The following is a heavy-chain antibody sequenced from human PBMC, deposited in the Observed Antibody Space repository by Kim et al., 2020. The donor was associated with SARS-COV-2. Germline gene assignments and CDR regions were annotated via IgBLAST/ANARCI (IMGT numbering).Heavy chain of an antibody. D-gene: IGHD1-26*01. CDR1: GYTFTSYG. CDR3: AREWGRGVVGVYYYYGMDV. CDR2: ISAYNGNT. Sequence: ASVKVSCKASGYTFTSYGISWVRQAPGQGLEWMGWISAYNGNTNYAQKLQGRVTMTTDTSTSTAYMELRSLRSDDTAVYYCAREWGRGVVGVYYYYGMDVWGQGTTVTVSS. J-gene: IGHJ6*02. V-gene: IGHV1-18*01.